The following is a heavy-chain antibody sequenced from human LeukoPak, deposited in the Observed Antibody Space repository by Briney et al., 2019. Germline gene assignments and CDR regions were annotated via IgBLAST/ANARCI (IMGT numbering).Heavy chain of an antibody. CDR2: ISSSSSTI. CDR3: ARAKYSGSYYRYWYFDL. D-gene: IGHD1-26*01. CDR1: GFTFSSYS. Sequence: GGSLRLSCAASGFTFSSYSMNWVSQAPGKGLEWVSYISSSSSTIYYADSVKGRFTISRDNAKNSLYLQMNSLRAEDTAVYYCARAKYSGSYYRYWYFDLWGRGTLVTVSS. V-gene: IGHV3-48*01. J-gene: IGHJ2*01.